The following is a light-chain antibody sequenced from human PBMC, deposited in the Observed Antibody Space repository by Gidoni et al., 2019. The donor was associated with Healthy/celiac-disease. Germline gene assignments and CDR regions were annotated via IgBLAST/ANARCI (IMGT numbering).Light chain of an antibody. J-gene: IGKJ2*01. CDR1: QGISSY. V-gene: IGKV1-9*01. CDR2: AAS. Sequence: IQLTPSPSSLSASVGDRVTLTCRASQGISSYLAWYQQKPGKAPKLLIYAASTLQSGVPSRFSGSGSGTDFTLTISSLQPEDFATYYCQQLNSYPYTFGQGTKLEIK. CDR3: QQLNSYPYT.